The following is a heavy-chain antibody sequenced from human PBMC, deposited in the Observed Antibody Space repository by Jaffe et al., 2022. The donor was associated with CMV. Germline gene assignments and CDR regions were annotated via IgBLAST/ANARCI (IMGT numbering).Heavy chain of an antibody. Sequence: EVQLLESGGGLVQPGGSLRLSCAASGFTFSSYAMSWVRQAPGKGLEWVSAISGSGGSTYYADSVKGRFTISRDNSKNTLYLQMNSLRAEDTAVYYCAKDTGVAAAGNTYFDYWGQGTLVTVSS. CDR3: AKDTGVAAAGNTYFDY. D-gene: IGHD6-13*01. CDR2: ISGSGGST. V-gene: IGHV3-23*01. CDR1: GFTFSSYA. J-gene: IGHJ4*02.